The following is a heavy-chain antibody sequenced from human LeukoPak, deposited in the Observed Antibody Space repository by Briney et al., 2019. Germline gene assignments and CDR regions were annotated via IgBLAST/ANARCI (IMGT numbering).Heavy chain of an antibody. CDR1: GGSFSGYY. J-gene: IGHJ4*02. V-gene: IGHV4-34*01. Sequence: PSETLSLTCAVYGGSFSGYYWNWIRQPPGRGLEWIGEINHRGSTTYNPSLESRVTISVDTSENQFSLRLSSVTAADTAVYYCARRLLYFGDPDYWGQGTLVTVSS. CDR3: ARRLLYFGDPDY. CDR2: INHRGST. D-gene: IGHD3-10*01.